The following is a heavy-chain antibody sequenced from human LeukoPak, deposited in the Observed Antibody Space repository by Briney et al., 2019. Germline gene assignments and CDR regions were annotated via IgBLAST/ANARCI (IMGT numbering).Heavy chain of an antibody. V-gene: IGHV3-7*03. CDR1: GFTFSSYW. D-gene: IGHD3-3*01. CDR3: AKSSDFWSGYLDY. J-gene: IGHJ4*02. CDR2: IKQDGSEK. Sequence: GGSLRLSCAASGFTFSSYWMSWVRQAPGKGLEWVANIKQDGSEKYYVDSVKGRFTISRDNAKNSLYLQMNSLRAEDTAVYYCAKSSDFWSGYLDYWGQGTLVTVSS.